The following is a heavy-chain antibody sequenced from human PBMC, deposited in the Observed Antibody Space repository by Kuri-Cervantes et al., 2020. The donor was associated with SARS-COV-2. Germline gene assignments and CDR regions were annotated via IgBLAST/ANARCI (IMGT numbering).Heavy chain of an antibody. D-gene: IGHD3-22*01. CDR1: GFPFSIYA. Sequence: GESLKISCVASGFPFSIYAMSWVRLAPGKGLEWVSGINDVYETYYADSVWGRFTVSRDNSKNTIYLHMNSLRAEDTAVYYCARAGYYYDSSGYYYDYWGQGTLVTVSS. J-gene: IGHJ4*02. CDR2: INDVYET. CDR3: ARAGYYYDSSGYYYDY. V-gene: IGHV3-23*01.